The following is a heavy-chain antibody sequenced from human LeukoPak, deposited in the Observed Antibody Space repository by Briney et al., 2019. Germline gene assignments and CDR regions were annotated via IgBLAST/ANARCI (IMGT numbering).Heavy chain of an antibody. D-gene: IGHD5-12*01. J-gene: IGHJ6*03. CDR3: ARAKRDIVATIRDYYYYMDV. CDR2: IYYSGST. V-gene: IGHV4-59*01. CDR1: GGSISSYY. Sequence: SETLSLTCTVSGGSISSYYWSWIRQPPGKGLEWIGYIYYSGSTNYNPSLKSRVTISVDTSKNQFSLKLSSVTAADTAVYYCARAKRDIVATIRDYYYYMDVWGKGTTVTVSS.